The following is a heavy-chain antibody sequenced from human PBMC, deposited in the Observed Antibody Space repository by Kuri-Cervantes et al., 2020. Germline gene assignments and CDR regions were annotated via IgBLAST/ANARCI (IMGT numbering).Heavy chain of an antibody. V-gene: IGHV1-46*01. CDR2: INPSGGST. Sequence: ASVKVSCKASGYTFTSYDINWVRQTTGQGLEWMGIINPSGGSTSYAQKFQGRVTMTRDTSTSTVYMELSSLRSEDTAVYYCARDWDSSGYQPNWYFDLWGRGTLVTVSS. CDR3: ARDWDSSGYQPNWYFDL. D-gene: IGHD3-22*01. J-gene: IGHJ2*01. CDR1: GYTFTSYD.